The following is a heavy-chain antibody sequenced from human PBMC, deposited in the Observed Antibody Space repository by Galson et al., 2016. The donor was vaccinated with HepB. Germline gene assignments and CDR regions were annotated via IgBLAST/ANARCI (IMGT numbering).Heavy chain of an antibody. D-gene: IGHD2-15*01. Sequence: SLRLSCAASGFNFSDYYMSWLRQAPGKGLEWVALISYDGSDKYYADSVKGRFTISRDNSKNTLYLQMSSLRGDDTAIYYCAREGAECRGVSCYSYFDYWGQGTLVTVSS. CDR1: GFNFSDYY. J-gene: IGHJ4*02. CDR3: AREGAECRGVSCYSYFDY. CDR2: ISYDGSDK. V-gene: IGHV3-30*03.